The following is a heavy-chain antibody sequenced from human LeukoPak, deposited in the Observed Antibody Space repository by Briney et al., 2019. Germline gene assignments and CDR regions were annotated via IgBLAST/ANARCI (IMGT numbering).Heavy chain of an antibody. CDR2: IYYSGST. Sequence: PSETLSLTCTVSGGSISSYYWSWIRQPPGKGLEWIGYIYYSGSTNYNPSLKSRVTISVDTSKKQFSLKLSSVTAADTAVYYCARWPGASTSPYFDYWGQGTLVTVSS. D-gene: IGHD6-6*01. V-gene: IGHV4-59*01. CDR3: ARWPGASTSPYFDY. J-gene: IGHJ4*02. CDR1: GGSISSYY.